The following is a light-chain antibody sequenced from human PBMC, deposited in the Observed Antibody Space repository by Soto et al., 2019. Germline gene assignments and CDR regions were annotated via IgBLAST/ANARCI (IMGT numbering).Light chain of an antibody. J-gene: IGKJ4*01. V-gene: IGKV4-1*01. CDR1: QSVLYNSDNKNY. CDR3: QQYYTTLS. Sequence: DIVMTQSPDSLAVSLGERATINCKSSQSVLYNSDNKNYLAWYQQKPGQPPKLLIYWASTRDSGVPARFSGSGSGADFTLTISSLQAEDVAVYYCQQYYTTLSFGGGTKVEIK. CDR2: WAS.